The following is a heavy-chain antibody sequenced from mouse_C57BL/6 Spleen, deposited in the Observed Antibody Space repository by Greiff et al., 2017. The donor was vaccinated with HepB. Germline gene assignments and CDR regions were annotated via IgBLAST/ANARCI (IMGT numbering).Heavy chain of an antibody. CDR1: GYTFTDYT. Sequence: QVQLQQSDAELVKPGASVKLSCKASGYTFTDYTIHWMKQRPEQGLEWIGYIYPRDGSTNYNEKFKGKATFTADKSSSTAYMQLNSLTSEDSAVYVCERDYDYAMDYWGQGTSVTVSS. CDR3: ERDYDYAMDY. J-gene: IGHJ4*01. CDR2: IYPRDGST. D-gene: IGHD1-1*01. V-gene: IGHV1-78*01.